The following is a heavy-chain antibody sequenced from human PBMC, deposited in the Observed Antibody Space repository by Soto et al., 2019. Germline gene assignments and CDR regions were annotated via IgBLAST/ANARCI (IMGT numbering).Heavy chain of an antibody. Sequence: SETLSLTCTVSGGSISSYYWTWIRHPPGKGLEWVGYVYYSGTTYYNPSLQSRVTISVDTSKNQFSLKVKSVTAADTAIYYGARAGSTRRYFFDYWCPGSLVNVSS. CDR3: ARAGSTRRYFFDY. D-gene: IGHD6-13*01. CDR2: VYYSGTT. V-gene: IGHV4-59*01. J-gene: IGHJ4*02. CDR1: GGSISSYY.